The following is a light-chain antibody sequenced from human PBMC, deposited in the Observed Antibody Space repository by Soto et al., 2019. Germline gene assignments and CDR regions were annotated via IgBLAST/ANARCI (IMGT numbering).Light chain of an antibody. J-gene: IGKJ5*01. CDR1: QSISSW. Sequence: DIQMTQSPSTLSASLGDRVTITCGASQSISSWLAWYQQKPGKAPKLLIYKASSLESGVPSRFSGSGYGTEFTLTISSLQTDDFATYYCQQYNSYPITFGQGTRLEIK. CDR3: QQYNSYPIT. CDR2: KAS. V-gene: IGKV1-5*03.